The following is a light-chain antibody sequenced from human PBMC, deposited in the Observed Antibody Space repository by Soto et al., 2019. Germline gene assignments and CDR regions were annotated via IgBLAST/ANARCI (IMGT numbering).Light chain of an antibody. Sequence: DIQMTQSPSSLSASVGDTVTITCRASQGISNSLAWFQQKPGRVPQFLIYAASTLQPGVPPRFSGSGSGTEFTLTISSLQPEDVATYYCQNYNSAPPTFGPGTRVEIK. CDR1: QGISNS. CDR3: QNYNSAPPT. V-gene: IGKV1-27*01. J-gene: IGKJ3*01. CDR2: AAS.